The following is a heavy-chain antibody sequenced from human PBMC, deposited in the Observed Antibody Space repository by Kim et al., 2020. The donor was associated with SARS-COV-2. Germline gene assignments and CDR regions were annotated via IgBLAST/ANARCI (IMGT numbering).Heavy chain of an antibody. D-gene: IGHD6-6*01. CDR1: GGSISSYY. V-gene: IGHV4-59*08. CDR3: ARRYSSSSGGFYYYYYMDV. Sequence: SETLSLTCTVSGGSISSYYWSWIRQPPGKGLEWIGYIYYSGSTNYNPSLKSRVTISVDTSKNQFSLKLSSVTAADTAVYYCARRYSSSSGGFYYYYYMDV. J-gene: IGHJ6*03. CDR2: IYYSGST.